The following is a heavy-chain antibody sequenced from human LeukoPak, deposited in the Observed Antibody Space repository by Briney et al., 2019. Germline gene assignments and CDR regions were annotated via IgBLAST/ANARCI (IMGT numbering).Heavy chain of an antibody. CDR3: VRDNSRDGYHYYFDS. Sequence: SETLSLTCTVSGGSISSYYWSWIRQPAGKGLDWIGLIYTSGSTNDNPSLKSRSTISVDTSKSQFSLKLSSVTAADTAVYSCVRDNSRDGYHYYFDSWGQGTLVIVSS. CDR2: IYTSGST. D-gene: IGHD5-24*01. V-gene: IGHV4-4*07. J-gene: IGHJ4*02. CDR1: GGSISSYY.